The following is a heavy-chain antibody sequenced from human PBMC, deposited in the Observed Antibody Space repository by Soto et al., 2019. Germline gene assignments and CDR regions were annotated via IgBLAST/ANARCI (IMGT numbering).Heavy chain of an antibody. CDR1: GGSISSSSYY. Sequence: SETLSLTCTVSGGSISSSSYYWGWIRQPPGKGLEWIGSIYYSGSTYYNPSLKSRVTISVDTSKNQFSLKLSSVTAADTAVYYCAARGTAMDRLSYYYYGMDVWGQGTTVTVSS. J-gene: IGHJ6*02. D-gene: IGHD5-18*01. V-gene: IGHV4-39*01. CDR2: IYYSGST. CDR3: AARGTAMDRLSYYYYGMDV.